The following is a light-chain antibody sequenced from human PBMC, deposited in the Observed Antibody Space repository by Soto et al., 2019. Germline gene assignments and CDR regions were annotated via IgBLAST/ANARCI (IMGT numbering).Light chain of an antibody. Sequence: QPASVSGSPGQSITISCTGTSSDVGGYNYVSWYQQHPGKAPKLMIYDVSNRPSGVSNRFSGSKSGNTASLTISGLQAEDEADYYCSSYTSSSTYVVFGGGTKLTVL. V-gene: IGLV2-14*01. CDR1: SSDVGGYNY. CDR2: DVS. J-gene: IGLJ2*01. CDR3: SSYTSSSTYVV.